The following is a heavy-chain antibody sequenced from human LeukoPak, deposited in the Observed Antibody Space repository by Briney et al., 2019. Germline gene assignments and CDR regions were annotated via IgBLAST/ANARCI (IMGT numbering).Heavy chain of an antibody. D-gene: IGHD4-23*01. V-gene: IGHV5-51*01. CDR2: IYPGDADI. Sequence: GESLKISCKGSGYTFTTHWIGWVRQMPGKGLELMGIIYPGDADIKYSPSSQGQVTISADKSVTTAYLQWSSLKASDTAMYYCARSDYGGNSFDYWGQGTLVTVSS. CDR1: GYTFTTHW. J-gene: IGHJ4*02. CDR3: ARSDYGGNSFDY.